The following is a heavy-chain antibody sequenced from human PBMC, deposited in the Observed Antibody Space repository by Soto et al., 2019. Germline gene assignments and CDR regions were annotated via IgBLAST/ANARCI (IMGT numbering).Heavy chain of an antibody. D-gene: IGHD5-18*01. V-gene: IGHV4-4*01. CDR1: GGSISSSNW. J-gene: IGHJ6*02. CDR2: IYHSGST. CDR3: ARRTAVREIYYYGMDV. Sequence: SETLSLTCAVSGGSISSSNWWSWVRQPPGKGLEWIGEIYHSGSTNYNPSLKSRVTISVDKSKNQFSLKLSSVTAADTAVYCCARRTAVREIYYYGMDVWGQGTTVTVSS.